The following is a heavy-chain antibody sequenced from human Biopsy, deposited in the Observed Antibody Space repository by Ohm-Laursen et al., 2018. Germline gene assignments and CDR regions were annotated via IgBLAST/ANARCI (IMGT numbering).Heavy chain of an antibody. Sequence: GTLSLTCSVSGGSISSSTTYYWAWLRQPPGKGLEWIGSIYNTETTFYNPSLKSRVTISVDTSTNQFSLKVSSVAAADTALYFCARHPTGFWFDPWGHGTLVTVSS. CDR3: ARHPTGFWFDP. CDR1: GGSISSSTTYY. V-gene: IGHV4-39*01. J-gene: IGHJ5*02. CDR2: IYNTETT.